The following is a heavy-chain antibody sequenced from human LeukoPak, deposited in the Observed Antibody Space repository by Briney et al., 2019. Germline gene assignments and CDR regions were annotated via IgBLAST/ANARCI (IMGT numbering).Heavy chain of an antibody. D-gene: IGHD3-10*01. Sequence: SETLSLTCTVSGGPISSYYWSWIRQPPGKGLEWIGYIYYSGSTNYNPSLKSRVTISVDTSKNQFSLKLSSVTAADTAVYYCAGDRSYRSGSYSGYYYGMDVWGQGTTVTVSS. CDR2: IYYSGST. CDR3: AGDRSYRSGSYSGYYYGMDV. V-gene: IGHV4-59*01. CDR1: GGPISSYY. J-gene: IGHJ6*02.